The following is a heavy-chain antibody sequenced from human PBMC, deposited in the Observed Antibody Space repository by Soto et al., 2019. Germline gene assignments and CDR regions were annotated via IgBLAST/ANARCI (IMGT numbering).Heavy chain of an antibody. CDR2: MNPNSGNG. J-gene: IGHJ5*02. Sequence: ASVKVSCKASGYAFSNNDISWVRQATGQGLEWMGWMNPNSGNGGYAQKFQGRVTMTRDTSTSTAYMELSSLASDDTAIYYCARMATSGTLNWFDPWGQRTLVTVSS. CDR1: GYAFSNND. V-gene: IGHV1-8*01. CDR3: ARMATSGTLNWFDP.